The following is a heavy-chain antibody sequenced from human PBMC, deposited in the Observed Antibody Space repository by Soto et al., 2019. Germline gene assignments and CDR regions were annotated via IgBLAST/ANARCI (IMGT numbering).Heavy chain of an antibody. V-gene: IGHV5-10-1*01. D-gene: IGHD3-10*01. Sequence: PGESLKISCKGSGYSFTSYWISWVRQMPGKGQEWMGRIDPSDSYTNYSPFFQGHVTISADKSISTAYLQWSSLKASDTAMYYCARHFYGSDGLDNGMDVWGQGTTVTVSS. CDR1: GYSFTSYW. CDR3: ARHFYGSDGLDNGMDV. J-gene: IGHJ6*02. CDR2: IDPSDSYT.